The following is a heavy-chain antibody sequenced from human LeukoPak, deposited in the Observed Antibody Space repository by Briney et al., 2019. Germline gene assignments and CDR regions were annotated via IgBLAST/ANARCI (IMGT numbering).Heavy chain of an antibody. J-gene: IGHJ6*03. D-gene: IGHD3-16*01. V-gene: IGHV1-18*01. CDR1: GYTFTSYG. Sequence: GASVKVSCKASGYTFTSYGISWVRQAPGQGLEWMGWISAYNGNTNYAQKLQGRVTMTTDTSTSTAYMELRSLRSDDTAVYYCAREVGHDYVFYMDVWGKGTTVTVSS. CDR3: AREVGHDYVFYMDV. CDR2: ISAYNGNT.